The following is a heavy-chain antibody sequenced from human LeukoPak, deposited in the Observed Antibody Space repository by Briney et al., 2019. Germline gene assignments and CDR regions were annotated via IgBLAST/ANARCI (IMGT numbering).Heavy chain of an antibody. CDR2: IIPIFGTA. D-gene: IGHD3-10*01. Sequence: SVKVSCKASGGTFSSYAISWVRQAPGQGLEWMGGIIPIFGTANYAQKFPGRVTITADESTSIAYMELSSLGSEDTAVYYCARANYGSGSYRHAFDIWGQGTMVTVSS. V-gene: IGHV1-69*01. CDR3: ARANYGSGSYRHAFDI. J-gene: IGHJ3*02. CDR1: GGTFSSYA.